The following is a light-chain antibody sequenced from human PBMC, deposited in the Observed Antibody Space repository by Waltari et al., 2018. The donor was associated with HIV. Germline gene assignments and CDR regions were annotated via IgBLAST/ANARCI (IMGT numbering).Light chain of an antibody. CDR2: WAS. J-gene: IGKJ1*01. V-gene: IGKV4-1*01. CDR1: QKILFSSTNKNY. Sequence: DIVLTLSPDSLAVSLGERATMNCKSSQKILFSSTNKNYLSWYQQRPGQPPRLLIYWASSRESGVPERFTGSGSGTNFTLTISRLQADDVAVYFCQQYYSTPRTFGQGTKV. CDR3: QQYYSTPRT.